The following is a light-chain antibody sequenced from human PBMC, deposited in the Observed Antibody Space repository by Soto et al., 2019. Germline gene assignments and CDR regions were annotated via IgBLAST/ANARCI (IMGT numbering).Light chain of an antibody. V-gene: IGKV3-15*01. CDR1: QSVSSSY. Sequence: IVLTQSPATLSLSLGERATHSCSARQSVSSSYLAWYQQKPGQAPRLLIFGASTRVTGIPARFSGSGSGTEFTLTISSLQSEDFAVYYCQQYMNWPTFGQGTRLEI. J-gene: IGKJ5*01. CDR3: QQYMNWPT. CDR2: GAS.